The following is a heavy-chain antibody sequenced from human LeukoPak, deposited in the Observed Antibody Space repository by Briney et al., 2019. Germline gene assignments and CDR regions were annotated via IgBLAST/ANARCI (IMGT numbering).Heavy chain of an antibody. V-gene: IGHV3-7*01. CDR2: IKQDGSEK. CDR3: ARDSSYDYVWGSEYYFDY. D-gene: IGHD3-16*01. J-gene: IGHJ4*02. Sequence: SGGSLRLSCAASGFTFSSYWMSWVRQAPGKGLEWVANIKQDGSEKYYVDSVKGRFTISRDNAKNSLYLQMNSLRAEDTAVYYCARDSSYDYVWGSEYYFDYWGQGTLVTVSS. CDR1: GFTFSSYW.